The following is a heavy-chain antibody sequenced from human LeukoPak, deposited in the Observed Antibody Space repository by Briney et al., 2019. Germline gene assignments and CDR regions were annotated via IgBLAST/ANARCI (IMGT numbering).Heavy chain of an antibody. V-gene: IGHV3-21*01. CDR1: GFTFSIYI. J-gene: IGHJ4*02. CDR3: ARELNVDTAMATGY. Sequence: GGSLRLSCAASGFTFSIYIMNWVRQAPGKGLEGVSSISSSSSYIYYADSVKGRFTISRDNAKNSLYLQMNSLRAEDTAVYYCARELNVDTAMATGYWGQGTLVTVSS. D-gene: IGHD5-18*01. CDR2: ISSSSSYI.